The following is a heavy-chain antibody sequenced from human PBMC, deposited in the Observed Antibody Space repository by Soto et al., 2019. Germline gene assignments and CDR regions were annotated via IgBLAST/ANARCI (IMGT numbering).Heavy chain of an antibody. J-gene: IGHJ4*02. CDR1: GFTFSSYA. V-gene: IGHV3-23*01. D-gene: IGHD2-15*01. Sequence: EVQLLESGGGLVQPGGSLRLSCAASGFTFSSYAMSWVRQAPGKGLEWVSAISGSGGSTYYADSVKGRFTISRDNSKNTLYLQMNSLRAEDTAVYYCAKTFEYCSGGSCPYGYWGQGTLVTVSS. CDR3: AKTFEYCSGGSCPYGY. CDR2: ISGSGGST.